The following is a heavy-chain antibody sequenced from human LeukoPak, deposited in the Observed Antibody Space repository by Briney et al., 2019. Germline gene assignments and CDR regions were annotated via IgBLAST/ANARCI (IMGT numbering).Heavy chain of an antibody. D-gene: IGHD1-26*01. J-gene: IGHJ5*02. CDR3: AKVGGATYISRGWFDP. CDR2: IKSKTDGGTT. V-gene: IGHV3-15*01. Sequence: KPGGSLRLSCAASGFTFSNAWMSWVRQAPGKGLEWVGRIKSKTDGGTTDYAAPVKGRFTISRDDSKNTLYLQMNSLRAEDTAVYYCAKVGGATYISRGWFDPWGQGTLVTVSS. CDR1: GFTFSNAW.